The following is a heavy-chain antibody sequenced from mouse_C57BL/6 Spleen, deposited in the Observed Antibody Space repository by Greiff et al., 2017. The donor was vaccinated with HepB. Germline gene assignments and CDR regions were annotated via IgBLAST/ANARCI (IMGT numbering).Heavy chain of an antibody. V-gene: IGHV1-82*01. CDR3: ARGNFDDGSSDEDAMDY. CDR1: GYSFSSSW. Sequence: QVQLKQSGPELVKPGASVKISCKASGYSFSSSWMNWVKQRPGKGLEWIGRIYPGDGDTNYNGKFKGKATLTADKSSSTAYMQLSGLTSEDSAVYFGARGNFDDGSSDEDAMDYWGQGTSVTVSS. D-gene: IGHD1-1*01. CDR2: IYPGDGDT. J-gene: IGHJ4*01.